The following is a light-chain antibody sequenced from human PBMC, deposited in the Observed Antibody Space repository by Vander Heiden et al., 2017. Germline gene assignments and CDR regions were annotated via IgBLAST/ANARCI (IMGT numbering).Light chain of an antibody. CDR2: DNK. Sequence: SVVTHPLSPSGPPGQRVSCPCPPSRPHIGRNHVNSYQQSPGAAPQLLIYDNKQRPSGVPERFSGSKSGTTASLAITRVQSGDEAEYYCAAWDDRLHGVVFGGGTKLTVL. V-gene: IGLV1-44*01. J-gene: IGLJ3*02. CDR3: AAWDDRLHGVV. CDR1: RPHIGRNH.